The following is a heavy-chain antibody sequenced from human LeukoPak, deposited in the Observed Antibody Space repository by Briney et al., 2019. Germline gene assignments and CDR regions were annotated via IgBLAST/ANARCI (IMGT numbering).Heavy chain of an antibody. Sequence: GASVKVSCKASGGTFSSYAISWVRQAPGQGLEWMGGIIPIFGTANYAQKFQGRVTITADESTSTAYMELSSLRSEDTAVYYYARGGEEYSSFDNWFDPWGQGTLVTVSS. D-gene: IGHD6-6*01. CDR3: ARGGEEYSSFDNWFDP. J-gene: IGHJ5*02. V-gene: IGHV1-69*13. CDR1: GGTFSSYA. CDR2: IIPIFGTA.